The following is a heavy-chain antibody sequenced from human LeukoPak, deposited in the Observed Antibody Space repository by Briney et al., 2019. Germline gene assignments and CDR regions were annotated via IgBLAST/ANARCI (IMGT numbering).Heavy chain of an antibody. CDR3: ARLGEKADFDY. J-gene: IGHJ4*02. V-gene: IGHV3-7*01. D-gene: IGHD3-16*01. Sequence: GGSLRLSCAASGFTFSSYWMSWVRQAPGKGLEWVANIKQDGSEKYYVDFVKGRFTFSRDNAKNSLYLQMNSLRAEDTAVYYCARLGEKADFDYWGQGTLVTVSS. CDR1: GFTFSSYW. CDR2: IKQDGSEK.